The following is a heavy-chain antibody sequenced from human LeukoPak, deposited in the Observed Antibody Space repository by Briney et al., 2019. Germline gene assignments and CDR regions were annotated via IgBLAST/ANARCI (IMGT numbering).Heavy chain of an antibody. J-gene: IGHJ4*02. Sequence: SVKVSCKASGGTFSSYAISWVRQAPGQGLEWMGGIIPIFGTANYAQKFQGRVTITADESTSTAYMELSSLRSEDTAVYYCARISLDGNRFDYWGQGTLVTVSS. CDR2: IIPIFGTA. CDR1: GGTFSSYA. CDR3: ARISLDGNRFDY. D-gene: IGHD3/OR15-3a*01. V-gene: IGHV1-69*01.